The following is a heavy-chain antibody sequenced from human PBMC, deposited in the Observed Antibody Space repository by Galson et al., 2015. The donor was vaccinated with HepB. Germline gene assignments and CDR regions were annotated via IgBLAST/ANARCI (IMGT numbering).Heavy chain of an antibody. J-gene: IGHJ4*02. CDR2: LDTYTGNP. Sequence: SVKVSCKASGYTFTTYAINWVRQAPGQGLEWMGWLDTYTGNPTFAQGFTGRFVFSLDTSVSTAYRQVISLKPEDTAIYSCARGGGRFWGSYRTTSPFDYWGQGTLVTVSS. CDR3: ARGGGRFWGSYRTTSPFDY. CDR1: GYTFTTYA. V-gene: IGHV7-4-1*02. D-gene: IGHD3-16*02.